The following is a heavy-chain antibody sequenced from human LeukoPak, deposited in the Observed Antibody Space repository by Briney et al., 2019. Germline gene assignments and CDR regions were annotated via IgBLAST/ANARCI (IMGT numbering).Heavy chain of an antibody. CDR1: GFTFSSYV. D-gene: IGHD4-17*01. J-gene: IGHJ3*02. V-gene: IGHV3-33*01. Sequence: GGSLRLSCAASGFTFSSYVMHWVRQAPGKGLEWVAVIWYDGSNKYYVDSVKGRFTISRDNSKNTLYLQMNSLRAEDTAVYYCAGSTVTTSSDAFDIWGQGTMVTVSS. CDR2: IWYDGSNK. CDR3: AGSTVTTSSDAFDI.